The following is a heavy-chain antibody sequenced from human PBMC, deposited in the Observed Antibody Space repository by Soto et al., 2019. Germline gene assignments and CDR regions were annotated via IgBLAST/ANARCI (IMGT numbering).Heavy chain of an antibody. D-gene: IGHD3-22*01. CDR2: VNPNSGNT. Sequence: ASVKVSCKASGGTFSSYAISWVRQAPGQGLEWMGWVNPNSGNTDSAQKFQGRVTMTWDTSINTAYMELSSLRSEDTAVYYCARGYYDTSGYYPIDFWGQGTLDTVSS. J-gene: IGHJ4*02. CDR3: ARGYYDTSGYYPIDF. CDR1: GGTFSSYA. V-gene: IGHV1-8*02.